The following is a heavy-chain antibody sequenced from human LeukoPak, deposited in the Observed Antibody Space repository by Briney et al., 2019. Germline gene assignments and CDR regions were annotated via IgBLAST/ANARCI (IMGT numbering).Heavy chain of an antibody. CDR2: ISYDGSSK. CDR3: ARDLNGGISNYFDY. V-gene: IGHV3-30-3*01. Sequence: GESLRLSCAASGFTFSSYAMHWVRQAPGKGLEWVAVISYDGSSKYYTDSVKGRFTISRDNSKNTLYLQMNSLRAEDTAVFYCARDLNGGISNYFDYWGQGTLVTVSS. D-gene: IGHD4-23*01. CDR1: GFTFSSYA. J-gene: IGHJ4*02.